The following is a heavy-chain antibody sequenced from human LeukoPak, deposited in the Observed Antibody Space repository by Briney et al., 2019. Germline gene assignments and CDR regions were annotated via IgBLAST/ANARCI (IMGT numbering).Heavy chain of an antibody. CDR3: ARALILRYFDWPDVFDI. D-gene: IGHD3-9*01. CDR1: GGSSSSYY. Sequence: SETLSLTCTVSGGSSSSYYWSWIRQPAGKGLEWIGLIYTSGSTNYNPSLKSRVTMSVDMSKNQFSLKLSSVTAADTAVYYCARALILRYFDWPDVFDIWGQGTMVTVSS. J-gene: IGHJ3*02. CDR2: IYTSGST. V-gene: IGHV4-4*07.